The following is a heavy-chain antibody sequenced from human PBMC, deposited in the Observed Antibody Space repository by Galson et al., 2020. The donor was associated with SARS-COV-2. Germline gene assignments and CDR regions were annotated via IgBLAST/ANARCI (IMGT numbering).Heavy chain of an antibody. J-gene: IGHJ6*02. CDR1: GFTFSSYS. V-gene: IGHV3-21*01. Sequence: PGGSLRLSCAASGFTFSSYSMNWVRQAPGKGLEWVSSISSSSSYIYYADSVKGRFTISRDNAKNSLYLQMNSLRAEDTAVYYCARANTAMGSGGYYYGMDVWGQGTTVTVSS. D-gene: IGHD5-18*01. CDR3: ARANTAMGSGGYYYGMDV. CDR2: ISSSSSYI.